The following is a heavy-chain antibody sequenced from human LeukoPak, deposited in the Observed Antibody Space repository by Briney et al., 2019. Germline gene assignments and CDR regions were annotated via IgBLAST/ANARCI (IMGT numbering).Heavy chain of an antibody. Sequence: GGSLRLSCAASGFTFSSYTMNCGRQAPGNGLEWGSSISSVSDYIYYADSVKDRFTISRGNAKNSLSLQMNSLRAEDTAVYYCAKLNSGYDFYYYYMDVWGKGTTVTVSS. CDR2: ISSVSDYI. J-gene: IGHJ6*03. CDR3: AKLNSGYDFYYYYMDV. V-gene: IGHV3-21*04. CDR1: GFTFSSYT. D-gene: IGHD5-12*01.